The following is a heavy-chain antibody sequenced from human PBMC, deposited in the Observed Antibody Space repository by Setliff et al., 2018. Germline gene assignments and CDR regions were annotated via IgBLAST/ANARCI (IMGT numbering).Heavy chain of an antibody. CDR2: IYHSGKT. Sequence: PSETLSLTCAVSGYSISSGYFWGWIRQPPGKGLEWIGSIYHSGKTYYNPSLKSRVTLSVDTSKNQFSLKLSSVTAADTAVYYCARLLAGTGGFFYYGVDAWGQGTAVTVLL. J-gene: IGHJ6*02. V-gene: IGHV4-38-2*01. CDR1: GYSISSGYF. D-gene: IGHD6-19*01. CDR3: ARLLAGTGGFFYYGVDA.